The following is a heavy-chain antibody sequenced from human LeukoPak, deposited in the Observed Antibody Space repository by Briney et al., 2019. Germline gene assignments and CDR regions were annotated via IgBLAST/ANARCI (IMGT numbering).Heavy chain of an antibody. D-gene: IGHD6-13*01. CDR2: INHSGST. Sequence: SETLSLTCAVYGGSFSGYYWSWIRQPPGKGLEGIGEINHSGSTNYNPSLKSRVTISVDTSKNQFSLKLSSVTAADTAVYYCARGSYSSSWYVPRGHWFDPWGQGTLVTVSS. CDR1: GGSFSGYY. J-gene: IGHJ5*02. CDR3: ARGSYSSSWYVPRGHWFDP. V-gene: IGHV4-34*01.